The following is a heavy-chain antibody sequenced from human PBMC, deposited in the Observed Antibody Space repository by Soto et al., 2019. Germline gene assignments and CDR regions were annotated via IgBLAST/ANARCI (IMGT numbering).Heavy chain of an antibody. V-gene: IGHV1-69*02. J-gene: IGHJ2*01. CDR2: IIPILGIA. CDR1: GGTFSSYT. Sequence: QVQLVQSGAEAKKPGTSVKVSCKASGGTFSSYTISWVRQAPGQGLEWMGRIIPILGIANYAQKFQGRVTITADKSTSTAYMELSSLRSEDTAVYYCARQGYCSSTSCLNWYFDLWGRGTLVTVSS. D-gene: IGHD2-2*01. CDR3: ARQGYCSSTSCLNWYFDL.